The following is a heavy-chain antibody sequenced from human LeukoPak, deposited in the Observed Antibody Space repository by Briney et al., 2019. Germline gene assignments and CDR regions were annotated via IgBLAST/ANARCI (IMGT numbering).Heavy chain of an antibody. CDR2: INPNSGGT. D-gene: IGHD6-6*01. CDR3: ARQYSSSSYYFYYMDV. CDR1: GYTFTDYH. Sequence: ASVKVSCKASGYTFTDYHMHWVRQAPGQGLEWMGWINPNSGGTNYAQKFQGRVTMTRGTSISTAYVELSRLRSDDTAVYYCARQYSSSSYYFYYMDVWGKGTTVTVSS. V-gene: IGHV1-2*02. J-gene: IGHJ6*03.